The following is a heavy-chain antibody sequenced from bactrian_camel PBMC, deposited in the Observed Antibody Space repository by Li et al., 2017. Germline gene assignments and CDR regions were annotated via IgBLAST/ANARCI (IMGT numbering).Heavy chain of an antibody. V-gene: IGHV3S40*01. Sequence: VQLVESGGGSAQAGGSLRLSCVASGFTHSSYFMAWFRQAPGKKREGVAAIEVGGSKTYYADSVKGRFTISRDNAKATLYLQMENLKPEDTAMYYCAAGGMGSCLFRKPSDFTYWGQGTQVTVS. CDR2: IEVGGSKT. CDR1: GFTHSSYF. D-gene: IGHD3*01. J-gene: IGHJ6*01. CDR3: AAGGMGSCLFRKPSDFTY.